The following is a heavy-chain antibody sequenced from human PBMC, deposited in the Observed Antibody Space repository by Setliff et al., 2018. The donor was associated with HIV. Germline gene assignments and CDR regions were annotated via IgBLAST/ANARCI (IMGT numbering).Heavy chain of an antibody. V-gene: IGHV5-51*01. Sequence: GESLTLSCKASGYSFSDYWIGWVRQMPGKGLEWMGVTYPGDSTTRYSPSLEGQVTIPSDRYINTAFLQWSSLEASDNAMYYCIRRRRAPGAADLESYWGQGTLVTVSS. CDR2: TYPGDSTT. CDR3: IRRRRAPGAADLESY. CDR1: GYSFSDYW. D-gene: IGHD7-27*01. J-gene: IGHJ4*02.